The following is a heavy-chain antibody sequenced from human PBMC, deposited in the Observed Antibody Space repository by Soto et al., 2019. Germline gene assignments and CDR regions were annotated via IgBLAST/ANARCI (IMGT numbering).Heavy chain of an antibody. Sequence: QVQLVQSGAEVKKPGSSVKVSCLASGGTFNTFAISWVRQAPGQGLEYMGGIIPMFGTAHYAQKFQGRVTITADESTRTVYMELSSLRSEDTAMYYCARFSPPRGYYAYWGQGTLVTVSS. J-gene: IGHJ4*02. CDR2: IIPMFGTA. V-gene: IGHV1-69*01. CDR3: ARFSPPRGYYAY. CDR1: GGTFNTFA. D-gene: IGHD3-22*01.